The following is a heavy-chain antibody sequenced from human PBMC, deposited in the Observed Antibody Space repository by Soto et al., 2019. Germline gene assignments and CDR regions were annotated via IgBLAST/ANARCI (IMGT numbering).Heavy chain of an antibody. CDR1: GYTFTNFG. CDR3: ARARMFSGAHHDY. Sequence: QVHLVQSGAVVENPGASVKVSCKASGYTFTNFGINWVRQAPGQGLEWMGWITPYNGNANYPQKHQDRLTITTDTSTNTAYLELRSLRSDDTAVXFCARARMFSGAHHDYWGQGTRVTVSS. D-gene: IGHD1-26*01. J-gene: IGHJ4*02. V-gene: IGHV1-18*04. CDR2: ITPYNGNA.